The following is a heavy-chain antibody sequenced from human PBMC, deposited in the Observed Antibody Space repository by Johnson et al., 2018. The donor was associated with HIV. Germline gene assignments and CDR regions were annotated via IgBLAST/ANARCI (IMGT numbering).Heavy chain of an antibody. CDR3: AKGSIAARWGAFDI. CDR1: GFTFDDYA. D-gene: IGHD6-6*01. J-gene: IGHJ3*02. V-gene: IGHV3-9*01. Sequence: VQLVESGGGFVQPGRSLRLSCAASGFTFDDYAMHWVRQAPGKGLEWVSGMSWNSGSIGYADSVKGRFTISRDNAKNSLYLQMNSLRAEDTALYYCAKGSIAARWGAFDIWGQGTMVTVSS. CDR2: MSWNSGSI.